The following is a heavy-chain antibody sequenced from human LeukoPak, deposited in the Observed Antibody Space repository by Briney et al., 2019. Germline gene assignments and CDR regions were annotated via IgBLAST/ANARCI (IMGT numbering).Heavy chain of an antibody. CDR3: AKVVAAHYYFDY. CDR1: GFTFSSYG. V-gene: IGHV3-30*02. Sequence: PGGSLRLSCAASGFTFSSYGMHWVRQAPGKGLEWVAFIRYDGSNKYYADSVKGRFTISRDNSKNTLYLQMNSLRAEDTAVYYCAKVVAAHYYFDYWGQGTLVTVSS. D-gene: IGHD6-6*01. CDR2: IRYDGSNK. J-gene: IGHJ4*02.